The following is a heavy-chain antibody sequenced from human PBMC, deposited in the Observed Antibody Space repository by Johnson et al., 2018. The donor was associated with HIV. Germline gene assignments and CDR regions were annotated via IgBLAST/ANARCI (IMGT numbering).Heavy chain of an antibody. CDR3: AKALRITMVQVYHRGGDAFDI. CDR2: IRYEGSNK. CDR1: GFNFTNYW. D-gene: IGHD3-10*01. J-gene: IGHJ3*02. Sequence: VQLVESGGGLAQPGGSLKVSCAASGFNFTNYWMNRVRQAPGKGLEWVAFIRYEGSNKYYADSVKGRFTMSRDNSKKTLYLQMNSLRAEDTALYYCAKALRITMVQVYHRGGDAFDIWGQGTMVTVSS. V-gene: IGHV3-30*02.